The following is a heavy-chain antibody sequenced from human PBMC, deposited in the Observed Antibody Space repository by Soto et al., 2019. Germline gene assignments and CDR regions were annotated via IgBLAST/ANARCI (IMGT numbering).Heavy chain of an antibody. CDR3: ARDPEICDY. CDR2: ISTNNGNT. CDR1: GYTFTSYG. J-gene: IGHJ4*02. Sequence: QVQLVQSGAEVKKPGASVKVSCKASGYTFTSYGISWVRQAPGQGLEWMGWISTNNGNTNYAQKLQGRVNMTTETSTSTAYMERRSLRSDDTAVYYCARDPEICDYWGQGTLVTVSS. V-gene: IGHV1-18*01.